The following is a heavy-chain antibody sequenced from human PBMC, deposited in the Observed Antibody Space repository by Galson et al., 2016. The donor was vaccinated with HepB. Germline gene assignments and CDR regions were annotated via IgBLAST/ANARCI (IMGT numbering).Heavy chain of an antibody. V-gene: IGHV3-23*01. CDR3: AKDPGRYGDYVFYYYGMDV. J-gene: IGHJ6*02. CDR2: ISGSGGST. Sequence: SLRLSCAASGFTFSSYAMSWVRQAPGKGLEWVSAISGSGGSTYYADSVKGRFTISRDNSKNTLYPQMNSLRAEDTAVYYCAKDPGRYGDYVFYYYGMDVWGQGTTVTVSS. D-gene: IGHD4-17*01. CDR1: GFTFSSYA.